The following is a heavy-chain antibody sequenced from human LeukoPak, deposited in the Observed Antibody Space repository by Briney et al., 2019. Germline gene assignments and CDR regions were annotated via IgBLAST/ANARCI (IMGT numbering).Heavy chain of an antibody. CDR1: GFTFSDSS. Sequence: GGSLRLSCAASGFTFSDSSMHWVRQASGKGLEWVGRVRDKTNSYATGYGESVKGRFTISRGDSKNTAYLEMSSLRVEDTAVYYCTRQRPQTGSLDYWGQGALVTVSS. J-gene: IGHJ4*02. CDR2: VRDKTNSYAT. D-gene: IGHD1-26*01. CDR3: TRQRPQTGSLDY. V-gene: IGHV3-73*01.